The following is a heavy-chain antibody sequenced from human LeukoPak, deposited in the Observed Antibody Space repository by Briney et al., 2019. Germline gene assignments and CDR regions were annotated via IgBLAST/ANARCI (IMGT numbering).Heavy chain of an antibody. J-gene: IGHJ4*02. CDR2: ISSSGSYI. CDR3: ARDHRDAFDY. Sequence: PGRSLRLSCAASGFTFSSYSMNWVRQAPGKGLEWVSSISSSGSYIYYADSVKGRFTISRDNAKNSLYLQMNSLRAEDTAVYYCARDHRDAFDYWGQGTLVTVSS. D-gene: IGHD1-14*01. V-gene: IGHV3-21*01. CDR1: GFTFSSYS.